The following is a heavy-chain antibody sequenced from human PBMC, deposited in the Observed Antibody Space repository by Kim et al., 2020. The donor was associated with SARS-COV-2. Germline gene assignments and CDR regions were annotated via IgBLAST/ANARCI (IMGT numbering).Heavy chain of an antibody. D-gene: IGHD3-9*01. J-gene: IGHJ4*02. Sequence: ADSVKGRFTISRDNAKNTLYLQMNSLRAEDTAVYYCARELRYFDPVPLGYWGQGTLVTVSS. V-gene: IGHV3-74*01. CDR3: ARELRYFDPVPLGY.